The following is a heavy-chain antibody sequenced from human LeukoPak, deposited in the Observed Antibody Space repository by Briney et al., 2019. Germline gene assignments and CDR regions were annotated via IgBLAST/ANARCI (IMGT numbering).Heavy chain of an antibody. CDR3: ARDDWGFDP. CDR2: ISYDGSNK. CDR1: GFTFSDYA. D-gene: IGHD2-21*01. V-gene: IGHV3-30-3*01. Sequence: GGSLRLSCAASGFTFSDYAMHWVRQAPGKGLERVAFISYDGSNKYYADSLKGRFTISRDNSKNTLYLQMNSLRADDTAVYYCARDDWGFDPWGQGTLVTVSS. J-gene: IGHJ5*02.